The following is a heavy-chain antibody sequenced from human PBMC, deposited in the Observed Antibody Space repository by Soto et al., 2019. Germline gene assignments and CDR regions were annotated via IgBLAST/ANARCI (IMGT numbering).Heavy chain of an antibody. D-gene: IGHD2-8*02. Sequence: EVQLVESGGGLVQPGGSLRLSCVASGFTFSSYWMSWVRQAPGKGLEWVANIKQDGSGKYYVDSVKGRFTISRDNTKNSLYLQRNSLRADDTAVYYCGRGEGSGHYYYGMDVWGQGTTVTFSS. CDR2: IKQDGSGK. CDR3: GRGEGSGHYYYGMDV. CDR1: GFTFSSYW. V-gene: IGHV3-7*04. J-gene: IGHJ6*02.